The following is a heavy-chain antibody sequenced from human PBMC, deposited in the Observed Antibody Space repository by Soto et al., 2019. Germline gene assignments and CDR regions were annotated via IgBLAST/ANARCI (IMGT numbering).Heavy chain of an antibody. J-gene: IGHJ6*02. CDR3: ASLRQYNGMEV. CDR2: IYHIGST. Sequence: QVQLQESGPGLVKPSGTLSLTCAVSGGSISSSNWWGWVRQPPGKGLEWIGEIYHIGSTNYNPSLRSRATISVDKSKNQFSLKVNSVTAADTAVYFCASLRQYNGMEVWGQGTTVTVSS. CDR1: GGSISSSNW. D-gene: IGHD3-9*01. V-gene: IGHV4-4*02.